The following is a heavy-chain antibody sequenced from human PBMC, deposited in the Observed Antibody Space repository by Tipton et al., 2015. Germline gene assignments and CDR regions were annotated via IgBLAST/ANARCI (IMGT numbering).Heavy chain of an antibody. Sequence: LTLSCTVSGGSVNEYYLTWIRQPPGKGLEWIGYIYNSRSTNSNPSLKSRLTISIDTSNNQFSLKLRSVTAADTAVYYCASGYGDYVNGMDVWGQGTTVTVSS. J-gene: IGHJ6*02. CDR2: IYNSRST. CDR3: ASGYGDYVNGMDV. CDR1: GGSVNEYY. V-gene: IGHV4-59*02. D-gene: IGHD4-17*01.